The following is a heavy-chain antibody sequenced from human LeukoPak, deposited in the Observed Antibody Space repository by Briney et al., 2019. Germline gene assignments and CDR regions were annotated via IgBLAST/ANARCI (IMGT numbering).Heavy chain of an antibody. Sequence: PSETLSLTCTLSGVSIISYYWAWIRQPPGKGLEWIANMHHNGGANYNASLRSRVTLSIDTSKSQFSLKLSSVTAADTAIYFCASGESNYSFPFWGQGTLVTVSS. CDR2: MHHNGGA. CDR3: ASGESNYSFPF. CDR1: GVSIISYY. D-gene: IGHD4-11*01. V-gene: IGHV4-59*01. J-gene: IGHJ3*01.